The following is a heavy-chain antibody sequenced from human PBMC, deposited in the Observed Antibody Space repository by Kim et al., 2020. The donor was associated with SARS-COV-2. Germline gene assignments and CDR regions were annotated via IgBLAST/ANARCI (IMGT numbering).Heavy chain of an antibody. V-gene: IGHV3-49*04. D-gene: IGHD3-10*01. CDR2: IRSKAYGGTT. J-gene: IGHJ4*02. CDR1: GFTFGDYA. Sequence: GGSLRLSCTASGFTFGDYAMSWVRQAPGKGLEWVGFIRSKAYGGTTEYAASVKGRFTISRDDSKSIAYLQMNSLKTEDTAVYYCTRVKAVRGVMGGKEWGIDYWGQGTLVTVSS. CDR3: TRVKAVRGVMGGKEWGIDY.